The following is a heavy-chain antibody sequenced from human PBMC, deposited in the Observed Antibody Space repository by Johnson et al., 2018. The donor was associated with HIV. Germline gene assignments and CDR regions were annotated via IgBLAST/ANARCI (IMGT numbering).Heavy chain of an antibody. J-gene: IGHJ3*02. CDR3: ARAPRAFCDGDCYPNAFGI. D-gene: IGHD2-21*02. CDR1: GLSFSSYG. V-gene: IGHV3-30*03. CDR2: I. Sequence: VQLVESGGGVVQPGKSLTLSCVGSGLSFSSYGMHWVRQAPGKGLEWVAVISYSDSVKGRFTISRDNAKNSLYLQMNSLRAEDTAVYYCARAPRAFCDGDCYPNAFGIWGQGTMVTVSS.